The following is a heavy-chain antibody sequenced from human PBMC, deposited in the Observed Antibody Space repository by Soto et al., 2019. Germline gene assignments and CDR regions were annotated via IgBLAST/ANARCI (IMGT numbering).Heavy chain of an antibody. CDR1: GGSISSGGYS. Sequence: SETLSLTCAVSGGSISSGGYSWSWIRQPPGKGLEWIGYIYHSGSTYYNPSLKSRVTISVDTSKNQFSLKLSSVTAADTAVYYCATLGVGGNYYYYGMDVWGQGTTVTVSS. CDR2: IYHSGST. J-gene: IGHJ6*02. V-gene: IGHV4-30-2*03. D-gene: IGHD1-26*01. CDR3: ATLGVGGNYYYYGMDV.